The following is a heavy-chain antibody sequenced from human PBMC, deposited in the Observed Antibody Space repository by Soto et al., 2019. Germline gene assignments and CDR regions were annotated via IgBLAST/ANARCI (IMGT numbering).Heavy chain of an antibody. J-gene: IGHJ4*02. CDR1: GFTFSSLA. CDR2: IDYSGGTT. Sequence: GGSLRLSCAASGFTFSSLAMGWVRQAPGKGLEWVSVIDYSGGTTYYTDSVKGRFTISRDNSKKTLYLQMNSLRAEDTAVYYCAKDATRTSGWYHFDYWGQGALGTVSS. V-gene: IGHV3-23*01. CDR3: AKDATRTSGWYHFDY. D-gene: IGHD6-19*01.